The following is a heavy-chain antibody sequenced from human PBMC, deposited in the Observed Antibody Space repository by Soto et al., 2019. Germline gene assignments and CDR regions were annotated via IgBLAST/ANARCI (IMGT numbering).Heavy chain of an antibody. J-gene: IGHJ6*03. V-gene: IGHV3-23*01. D-gene: IGHD1-7*01. CDR3: AKDRTKSSRIYYMDV. CDR2: ISGSGGST. Sequence: PGGSLRLSCAASGFTFSSYAMSWVRQAPGKGLEWVSAISGSGGSTYYADSVKGRFTISRDNSKNTLYLQMSSLRAEDTALYFCAKDRTKSSRIYYMDVWGKGTTVTVSS. CDR1: GFTFSSYA.